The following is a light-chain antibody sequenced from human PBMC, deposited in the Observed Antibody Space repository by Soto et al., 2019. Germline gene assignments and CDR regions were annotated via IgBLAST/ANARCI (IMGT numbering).Light chain of an antibody. Sequence: QSVLTQPRSVSGSPGQSVTISCTGTSSDVGGYNFVSWYQQHPGKAPKLMIYDVTKRPSGVPHRFSGSKSGNTASLTISGLQAEDEADYYCCSYAGSYSYVFGTGTQLTVL. V-gene: IGLV2-11*01. CDR1: SSDVGGYNF. CDR2: DVT. CDR3: CSYAGSYSYV. J-gene: IGLJ1*01.